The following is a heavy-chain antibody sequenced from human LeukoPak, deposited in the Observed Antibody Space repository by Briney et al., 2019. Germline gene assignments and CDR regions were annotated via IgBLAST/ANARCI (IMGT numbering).Heavy chain of an antibody. CDR2: MNPNSGNT. J-gene: IGHJ4*02. D-gene: IGHD3-10*01. V-gene: IGHV1-8*01. Sequence: GAPVKVSCKASGYTFTRYDINWVRQATGQGLEWMGWMNPNSGNTGYAQKFQGRVTMTRNTSISTAYMELSSLRSEDTAVYYFVRLWFEELIDYWGQGTLVTVSS. CDR1: GYTFTRYD. CDR3: VRLWFEELIDY.